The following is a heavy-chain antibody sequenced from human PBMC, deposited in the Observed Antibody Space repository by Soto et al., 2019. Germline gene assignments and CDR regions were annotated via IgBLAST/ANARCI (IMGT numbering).Heavy chain of an antibody. CDR3: ARDSGYDSGMDV. D-gene: IGHD5-12*01. Sequence: SETLSLTCTVSGGSISSYYWIWIRQPAGKGLEWIGRIYSGGSTNYNPFFKSRVTMSVDTSKNQFSLKLRSVTAADTAVYYCARDSGYDSGMDVWGQGSTGHRLL. V-gene: IGHV4-4*07. CDR1: GGSISSYY. J-gene: IGHJ6*02. CDR2: IYSGGST.